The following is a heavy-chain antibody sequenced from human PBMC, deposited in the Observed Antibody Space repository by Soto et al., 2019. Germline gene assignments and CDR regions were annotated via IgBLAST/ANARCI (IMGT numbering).Heavy chain of an antibody. J-gene: IGHJ6*02. V-gene: IGHV1-69*12. CDR2: IIPIFGTA. CDR1: GGTLSSYA. Sequence: QVQLVQSGAEVKKPGSSVKVSCKASGGTLSSYAISWVRQAPGQGLEWMGGIIPIFGTANYAQKFQGRVTITADESTRTAYMELISLRYEDKAVYYCALSMTTASYYYYGMDVWGQGNTVTFSS. D-gene: IGHD1-1*01. CDR3: ALSMTTASYYYYGMDV.